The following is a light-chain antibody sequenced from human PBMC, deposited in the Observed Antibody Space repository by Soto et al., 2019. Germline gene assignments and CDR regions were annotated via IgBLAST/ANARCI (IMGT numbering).Light chain of an antibody. J-gene: IGKJ1*01. CDR3: PQANSFPWT. V-gene: IGKV1-12*01. CDR2: AAS. CDR1: QGINSW. Sequence: QMTQSPSSVSAFVGDRVTMTCRSSQGINSWLGGYPQQPGKAPQLLXXAASNLQSGVPSRFSGSGPGTDXTIPXXSLQPEAIATFYCPQANSFPWTFGQGAKVDIK.